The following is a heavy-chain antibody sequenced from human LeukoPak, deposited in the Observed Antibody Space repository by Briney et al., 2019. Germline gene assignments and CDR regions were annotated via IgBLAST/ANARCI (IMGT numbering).Heavy chain of an antibody. CDR3: ARQIAVAGKAGFDY. J-gene: IGHJ4*02. V-gene: IGHV4-34*01. D-gene: IGHD6-19*01. Sequence: SETLSLTCGVYGGSLSGSNWNFYWSWIRQPPGKGLEWIGEINHSGSTNYNPSLKSRVTISIDTSKKQISLKLSSVTAADTAVYYCARQIAVAGKAGFDYWGQGTLVTASS. CDR2: INHSGST. CDR1: GGSLSGSNWNFY.